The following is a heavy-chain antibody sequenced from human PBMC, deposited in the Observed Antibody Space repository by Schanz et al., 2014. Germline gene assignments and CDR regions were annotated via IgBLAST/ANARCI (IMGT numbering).Heavy chain of an antibody. CDR3: ARGYSSSMDV. D-gene: IGHD6-6*01. CDR1: GFTVSSNY. CDR2: IYSGGST. J-gene: IGHJ6*02. V-gene: IGHV3-66*01. Sequence: VPLVESGGGVVQPWRSLRLSCAASGFTVSSNYMSWVRQAPGKGLEWVSVIYSGGSTYYADSVKGRFTISRDNSKNTLYLQMNSLRAEDTAVYYCARGYSSSMDVWGQGTTVTVSS.